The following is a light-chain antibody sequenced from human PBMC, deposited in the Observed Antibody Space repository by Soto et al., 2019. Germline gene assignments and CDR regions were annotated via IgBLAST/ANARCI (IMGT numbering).Light chain of an antibody. V-gene: IGKV3-11*01. CDR2: DTS. CDR3: QQRGT. Sequence: EIVLTQSPATLSVSPGERSTLSCRASQSVSSDLAWYQQKPGQAPSLLIYDTSNRATGIPARFSGSGSGTDFTLTISSLEPEDLAVYYCQQRGTFGPGTKVDIK. J-gene: IGKJ3*01. CDR1: QSVSSD.